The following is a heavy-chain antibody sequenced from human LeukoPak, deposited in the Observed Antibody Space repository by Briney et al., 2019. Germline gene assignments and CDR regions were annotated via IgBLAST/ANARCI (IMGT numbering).Heavy chain of an antibody. J-gene: IGHJ4*02. CDR3: ARRTWDYDILTGYRLSYYFDY. CDR2: IRYDGSNK. Sequence: GESLTLSCAASGFTFSSYGMHWVRQAAGKGLEWVAFIRYDGSNKYYADSVKGRFAICRDNSKNTLYLQMNSLRAEDTAVYYCARRTWDYDILTGYRLSYYFDYWGQGTLVTVSS. CDR1: GFTFSSYG. V-gene: IGHV3-30*02. D-gene: IGHD3-9*01.